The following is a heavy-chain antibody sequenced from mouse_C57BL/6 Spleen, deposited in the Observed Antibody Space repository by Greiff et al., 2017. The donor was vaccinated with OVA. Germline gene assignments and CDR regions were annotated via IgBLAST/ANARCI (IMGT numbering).Heavy chain of an antibody. V-gene: IGHV2-9-1*01. CDR2: IWTGGGT. Sequence: VKVVESGPGLVAPSQSLSITCTVSGFSLTSYAISWVRQPPGKGLEWLGVIWTGGGTNYNSALKSRLSISKDNSKSQVFLKMNSLQTDDTARYYCARNEYYDSWFACWGQGTLVTVSA. D-gene: IGHD1-1*01. CDR1: GFSLTSYA. J-gene: IGHJ3*01. CDR3: ARNEYYDSWFAC.